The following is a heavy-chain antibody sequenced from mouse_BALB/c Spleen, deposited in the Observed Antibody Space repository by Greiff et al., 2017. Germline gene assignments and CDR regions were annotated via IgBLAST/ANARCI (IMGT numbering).Heavy chain of an antibody. CDR1: GYTFTDYN. CDR2: IYPYNGGT. V-gene: IGHV1S29*02. Sequence: EVQLQQSGPELVKPGASVKISCKASGYTFTDYNMHWVKQSHGKSLEWIGYIYPYNGGTGYNQKFKSKATLTVDKSSSTAYMQLSSPTSEDSAVYYCTRLEGYYGSSYWYFDVWGAGTTVNVSS. J-gene: IGHJ1*01. CDR3: TRLEGYYGSSYWYFDV. D-gene: IGHD1-1*01.